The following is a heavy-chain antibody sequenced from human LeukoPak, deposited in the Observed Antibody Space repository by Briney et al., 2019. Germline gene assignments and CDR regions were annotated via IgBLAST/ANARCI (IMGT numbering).Heavy chain of an antibody. V-gene: IGHV1-46*01. D-gene: IGHD3-22*01. CDR3: ARGVGVIVVVITTATDY. Sequence: ASVKVSCKASGYTFTSYYMHWVRQAPGQGLEWMGIINPSGGSTSYAQKFQGRVTMTRDTSTSTVYMELSSLRSVDTAVYYCARGVGVIVVVITTATDYWGQGTLVTVSS. J-gene: IGHJ4*02. CDR1: GYTFTSYY. CDR2: INPSGGST.